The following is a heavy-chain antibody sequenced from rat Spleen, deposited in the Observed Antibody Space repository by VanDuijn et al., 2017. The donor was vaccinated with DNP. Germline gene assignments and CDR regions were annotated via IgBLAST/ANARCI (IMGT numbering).Heavy chain of an antibody. CDR2: IWGDGST. Sequence: QVQLKESGPGLVQPSQTLSLTCTVSGFSLSSYHVSWFRQPPGKGLEWMGGIWGDGSTNYNSALKSRLSISRDTSKSQVFLRMNSLQTEDTAIYFCTREREPNKNPYYFDCWGQGVRVTVSS. D-gene: IGHD3-8*01. CDR1: GFSLSSYH. V-gene: IGHV2-15*01. CDR3: TREREPNKNPYYFDC. J-gene: IGHJ2*01.